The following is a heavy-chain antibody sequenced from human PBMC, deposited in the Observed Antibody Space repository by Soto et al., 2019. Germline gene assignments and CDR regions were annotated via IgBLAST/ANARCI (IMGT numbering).Heavy chain of an antibody. Sequence: QVQLQESGPGLVKPSETLSLTCTVSGGSMSSYYWSWIRQPPGKGLEWIGYIYYSGSTNYNPSLKSRVTISVDTSKNQLSLKLNSVTAADTAVYYCARRWGGALDYWGQGPLVTVSS. CDR3: ARRWGGALDY. D-gene: IGHD3-16*01. V-gene: IGHV4-59*08. CDR2: IYYSGST. J-gene: IGHJ4*02. CDR1: GGSMSSYY.